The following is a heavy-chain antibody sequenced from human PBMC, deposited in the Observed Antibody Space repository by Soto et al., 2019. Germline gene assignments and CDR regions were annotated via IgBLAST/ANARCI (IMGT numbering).Heavy chain of an antibody. J-gene: IGHJ4*02. D-gene: IGHD2-2*01. CDR2: INHSGST. CDR3: ARWGIVVVPAAKRRGDY. CDR1: GGSFSGYY. V-gene: IGHV4-34*01. Sequence: QVQLQQWGAGLLKPSETLSLTCAVYGGSFSGYYWSWIRQPPGKGLEWIGKINHSGSTNYNPSLKSRVTISVDTSKNQFSLKLSSVTAADTAVYYCARWGIVVVPAAKRRGDYWGQGTLVTVSS.